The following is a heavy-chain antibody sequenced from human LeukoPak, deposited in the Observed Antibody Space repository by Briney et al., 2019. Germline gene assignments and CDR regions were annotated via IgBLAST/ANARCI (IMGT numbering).Heavy chain of an antibody. CDR1: GFIFNSYG. CDR2: IWYDGSNK. D-gene: IGHD6-19*01. V-gene: IGHV3-33*06. Sequence: GRCLRLSCAASGFIFNSYGMHWVRQAPGKGLEWVAVIWYDGSNKYYADSVKGRFTISRDNSKNTLYLQMDSLRAEDTAVYYCAKDREGEHWLAHLDYWGQGTLVTVSS. CDR3: AKDREGEHWLAHLDY. J-gene: IGHJ4*02.